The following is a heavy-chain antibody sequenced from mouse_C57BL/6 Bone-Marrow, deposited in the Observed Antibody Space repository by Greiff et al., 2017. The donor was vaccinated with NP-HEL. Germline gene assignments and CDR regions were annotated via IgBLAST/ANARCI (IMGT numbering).Heavy chain of an antibody. V-gene: IGHV1-19*01. Sequence: EVQLQQSGPVLVKPGASVKMSCKASGYTFTDYYMNWVKQSHGKSLEWIGVINPYNGGTSYNQKFKGKATLTVDKSSSTAYMELNSLTSEDSAVYYCARRGDGYYGAWFAYGGQGTLVTVSA. CDR2: INPYNGGT. CDR1: GYTFTDYY. D-gene: IGHD2-3*01. J-gene: IGHJ3*01. CDR3: ARRGDGYYGAWFAY.